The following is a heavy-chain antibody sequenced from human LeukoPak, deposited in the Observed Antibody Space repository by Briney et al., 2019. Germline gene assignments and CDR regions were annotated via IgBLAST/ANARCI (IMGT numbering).Heavy chain of an antibody. D-gene: IGHD3-3*01. CDR1: GFTFSSYG. CDR3: ARGEVTSRAIIYDFGLRD. J-gene: IGHJ4*02. V-gene: IGHV3-23*01. Sequence: GGTLRLSCAASGFTFSSYGMSWVRQAPGKGLEWVSGISGSGSGTYYADSVKGRFTISRDNSKNTLYLQMNSLRAEDTAVYYCARGEVTSRAIIYDFGLRDWGQGTLVTVSS. CDR2: ISGSGSGT.